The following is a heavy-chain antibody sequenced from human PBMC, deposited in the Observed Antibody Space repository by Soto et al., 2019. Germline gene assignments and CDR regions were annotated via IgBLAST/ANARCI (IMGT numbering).Heavy chain of an antibody. CDR2: IWFDGRNK. Sequence: VQLVESGGGVVQPGTSLRLSCGASRFTFSRYGMHWVRQAPGKGLEWVAVIWFDGRNKYYADSVKGRFTISRDDSKNTLYLQMNSLRDEDTAVYYCGRASDRTTVTRGGIDVWGQGTTVTVSS. D-gene: IGHD4-17*01. V-gene: IGHV3-33*01. CDR1: RFTFSRYG. CDR3: GRASDRTTVTRGGIDV. J-gene: IGHJ6*02.